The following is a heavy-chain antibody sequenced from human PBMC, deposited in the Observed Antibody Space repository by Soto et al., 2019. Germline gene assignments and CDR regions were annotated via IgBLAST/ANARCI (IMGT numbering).Heavy chain of an antibody. CDR2: IYTSGST. CDR1: GGSISSYY. D-gene: IGHD2-15*01. CDR3: ARGPYCSGGSCSSDY. Sequence: ETLSLTCTVSGGSISSYYWSWIRQPAGKGLEWIGRIYTSGSTNYNPSLKSRVTMSVDTSKNQFSLKLSSVTAADTAVYYCARGPYCSGGSCSSDYWGQGTLVTVSS. V-gene: IGHV4-4*07. J-gene: IGHJ4*02.